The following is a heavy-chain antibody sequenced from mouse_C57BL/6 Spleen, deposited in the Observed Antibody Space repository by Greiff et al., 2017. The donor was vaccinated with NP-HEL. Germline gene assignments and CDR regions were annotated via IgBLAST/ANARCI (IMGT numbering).Heavy chain of an antibody. D-gene: IGHD2-5*01. J-gene: IGHJ2*01. V-gene: IGHV5-4*01. Sequence: EVQLVESGGGLVKPGGSLKLSCAASGFTFSSYAMSWVRQTPEKRLEWVATISDGGSYTYYPDNVKGRFTISRDNAKNNLYLQMSHLKSEDTAMYYCARDRRDYSNYFDYWGQGTTLTVSS. CDR2: ISDGGSYT. CDR1: GFTFSSYA. CDR3: ARDRRDYSNYFDY.